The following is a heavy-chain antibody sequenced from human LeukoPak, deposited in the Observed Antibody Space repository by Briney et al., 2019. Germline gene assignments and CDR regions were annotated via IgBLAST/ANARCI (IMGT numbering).Heavy chain of an antibody. CDR1: GGSISSGGYY. Sequence: TSETLSLTCTVSGGSISSGGYYWSWIRQHPGKGLEWIGYIYYSGSTYYNPSLKSRVTISVDTSKNQFSLKLSSVTAADTAVYYCASSSSEYFQHWGQGTLVTVSS. CDR3: ASSSSEYFQH. D-gene: IGHD6-6*01. CDR2: IYYSGST. J-gene: IGHJ1*01. V-gene: IGHV4-31*03.